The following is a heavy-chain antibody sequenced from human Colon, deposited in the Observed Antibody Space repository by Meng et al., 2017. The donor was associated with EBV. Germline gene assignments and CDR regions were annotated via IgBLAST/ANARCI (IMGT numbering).Heavy chain of an antibody. J-gene: IGHJ5*02. Sequence: LKWPGGPVKASCTLAGESSSNGGTLRDCYWTGIRLPPRKWLNCSEEDKHNGNTKYDPSLKSRDTISLATSKKQCCLKVNSVTAADSAVYYCARRRPSLNLSPWSQGTLVTVSS. D-gene: IGHD2/OR15-2a*01. CDR2: DKHNGNT. V-gene: IGHV4-34*01. CDR1: GGTLRDCY. CDR3: ARRRPSLNLSP.